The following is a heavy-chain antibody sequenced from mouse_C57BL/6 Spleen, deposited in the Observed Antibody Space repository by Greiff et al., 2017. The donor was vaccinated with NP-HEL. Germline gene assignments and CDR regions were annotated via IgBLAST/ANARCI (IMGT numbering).Heavy chain of an antibody. CDR2: ISYSGST. Sequence: ESGPGMVKPSQSLSLTCTVTGYSITSGYDWHWIRHFPGNKLEWMGYISYSGSTNYNPSLKSRISITHDTSKNHFFLKLNSVTTEDTATYYCARENLYYFDYWGQGTTLTVSS. CDR3: ARENLYYFDY. V-gene: IGHV3-1*01. J-gene: IGHJ2*01. CDR1: GYSITSGYD.